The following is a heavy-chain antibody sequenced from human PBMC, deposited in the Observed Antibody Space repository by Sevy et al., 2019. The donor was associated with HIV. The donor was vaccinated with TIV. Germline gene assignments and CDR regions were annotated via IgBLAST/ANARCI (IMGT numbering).Heavy chain of an antibody. J-gene: IGHJ4*02. Sequence: ASVKVSCKASGYTFTSYGISWVRQAPGQGLEWMGWISAYNGNTNYAQKLQGRVTMTTDTSTSTDYMELRSLRSDDTAVYYCARGNYYYDSSGYYAPFDYWGQGTLVTVSS. D-gene: IGHD3-22*01. CDR1: GYTFTSYG. V-gene: IGHV1-18*01. CDR3: ARGNYYYDSSGYYAPFDY. CDR2: ISAYNGNT.